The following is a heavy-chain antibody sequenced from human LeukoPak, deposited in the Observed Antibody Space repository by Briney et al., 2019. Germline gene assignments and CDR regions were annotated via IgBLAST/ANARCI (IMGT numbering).Heavy chain of an antibody. J-gene: IGHJ4*02. D-gene: IGHD3-10*01. CDR2: ISYDGSNK. Sequence: GGSLRLSCAASGFTFSSYAMHRVRQAPGKGLEWVAVISYDGSNKYYADSVKGRFTISRDNSKNTLYLQMNSLRAEDTAVYYCAKPWNGFGEFYFDYWGQGTLVTVSS. CDR3: AKPWNGFGEFYFDY. CDR1: GFTFSSYA. V-gene: IGHV3-30-3*02.